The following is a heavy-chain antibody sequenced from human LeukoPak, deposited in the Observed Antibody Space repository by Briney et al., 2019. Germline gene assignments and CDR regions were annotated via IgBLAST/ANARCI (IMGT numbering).Heavy chain of an antibody. Sequence: GGSLRLSCAASGFIVNTNYMTWVPQAPGKGLEWVSTISGSGGGTYFADSVKGRFTISRDNSKNTLYLQMNNLRAEDTAVYYCAKDSRHLSSTRGGLKESRGGFSDYWGQGTLVTVSS. CDR2: ISGSGGGT. D-gene: IGHD6-13*01. CDR3: AKDSRHLSSTRGGLKESRGGFSDY. J-gene: IGHJ4*02. V-gene: IGHV3-23*01. CDR1: GFIVNTNY.